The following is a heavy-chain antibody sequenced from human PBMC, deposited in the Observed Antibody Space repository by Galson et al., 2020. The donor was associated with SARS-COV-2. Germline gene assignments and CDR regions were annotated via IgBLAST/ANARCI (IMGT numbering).Heavy chain of an antibody. J-gene: IGHJ6*02. Sequence: TGGSLRLSCAASGFTFSSYAMHWVRQAPGKGLEWVEVISYDGSNNYYADSVKGRFTISRDNSKNTLYLQMNSLRAEDTAVYYCARATRAHYYYGMDVWGQGTTVTVSS. CDR2: ISYDGSNN. V-gene: IGHV3-30-3*01. CDR1: GFTFSSYA. CDR3: ARATRAHYYYGMDV.